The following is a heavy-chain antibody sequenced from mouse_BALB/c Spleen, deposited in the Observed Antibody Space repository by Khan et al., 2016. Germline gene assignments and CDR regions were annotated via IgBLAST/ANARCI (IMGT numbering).Heavy chain of an antibody. Sequence: QIQLVQSGPELKRPGKTVKISCKASGYTFTNYGINWVKQAPGKGLKWMGWINTYSGESTYADDFKGRFAFSLETSANTAYLQINNLKNEDTATYYCASYRYYNSSSRYFDVWGAGTTGTVSS. J-gene: IGHJ1*01. CDR3: ASYRYYNSSSRYFDV. D-gene: IGHD1-1*01. CDR1: GYTFTNYG. V-gene: IGHV9-3-1*01. CDR2: INTYSGES.